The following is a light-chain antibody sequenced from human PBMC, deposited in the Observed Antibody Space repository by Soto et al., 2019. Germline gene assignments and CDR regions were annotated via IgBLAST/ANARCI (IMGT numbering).Light chain of an antibody. CDR2: EGS. CDR3: CSYAGNSSFV. Sequence: QSALPQPASVSGSPGQSITISCTGTSSDVGSYNLVSWYQQHPGTAPKLMIYEGSKWPSGVSNRFSGSKSGNTASLTISRLPAADAADYYCCSYAGNSSFVFGTGTKGTVL. J-gene: IGLJ1*01. V-gene: IGLV2-23*01. CDR1: SSDVGSYNL.